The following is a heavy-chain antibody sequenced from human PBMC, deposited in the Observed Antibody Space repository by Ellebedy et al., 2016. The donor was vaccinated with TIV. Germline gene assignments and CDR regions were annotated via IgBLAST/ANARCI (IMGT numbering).Heavy chain of an antibody. J-gene: IGHJ3*02. CDR1: GFSFTSYW. D-gene: IGHD4-17*01. Sequence: GGSLRLSCAASGFSFTSYWMTWVRQAPGKGLEWVASINQGGSVKYYVDSVRGRFTISRDNAKNSLYLQMNSLRAEDTAVYYCATDGSFGDYLSPTHAFVIWGQGTMVTVSS. CDR2: INQGGSVK. CDR3: ATDGSFGDYLSPTHAFVI. V-gene: IGHV3-7*01.